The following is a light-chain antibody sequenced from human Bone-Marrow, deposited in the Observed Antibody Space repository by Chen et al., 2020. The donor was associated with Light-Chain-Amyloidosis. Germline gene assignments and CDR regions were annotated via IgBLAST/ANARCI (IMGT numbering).Light chain of an antibody. Sequence: SYVLTQPSSVSVAPGQTATNACGGNNIGSTSVHWYQQTPGQAPLLVVYDDSDRPSGIPERLSGSKSGNTATLTISRVEAGDEADYYCQVWDRSSDRPVFGGGTKLTVL. CDR1: NIGSTS. V-gene: IGLV3-21*02. CDR2: DDS. J-gene: IGLJ3*02. CDR3: QVWDRSSDRPV.